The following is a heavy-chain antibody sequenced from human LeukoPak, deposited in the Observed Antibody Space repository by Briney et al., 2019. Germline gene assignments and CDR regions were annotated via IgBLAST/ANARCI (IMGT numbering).Heavy chain of an antibody. J-gene: IGHJ3*02. CDR2: IWYDGSNK. D-gene: IGHD6-13*01. Sequence: GGSLRLSCAASGFTFSSYGMHWVRQAPGKGLEWVAVIWYDGSNKYYADSVKGRFTISRDNSKNTLYLQMNSLRAEDTAVYYCARDQRVAYSSSWYGGAFDIWGQGTMVTISS. CDR1: GFTFSSYG. CDR3: ARDQRVAYSSSWYGGAFDI. V-gene: IGHV3-33*01.